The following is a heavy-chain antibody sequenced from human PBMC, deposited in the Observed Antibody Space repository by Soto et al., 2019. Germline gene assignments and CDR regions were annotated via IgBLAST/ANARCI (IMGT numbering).Heavy chain of an antibody. CDR2: ISYDGSNK. J-gene: IGHJ6*03. V-gene: IGHV3-30*18. CDR3: AKEKDPRYFDWLLTNYYYYYMDV. D-gene: IGHD3-9*01. CDR1: GFTFSSCG. Sequence: GGSLRLSCAASGFTFSSCGMHWVRQAPGKGLEWVAVISYDGSNKYYADSVKGRFTISRDNSKNTLYLQMNSLRAEDTAVYYCAKEKDPRYFDWLLTNYYYYYMDVWGKGTTVTVSS.